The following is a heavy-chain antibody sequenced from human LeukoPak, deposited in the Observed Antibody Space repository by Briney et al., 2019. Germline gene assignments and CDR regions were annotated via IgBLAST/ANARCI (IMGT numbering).Heavy chain of an antibody. D-gene: IGHD2-2*02. Sequence: GASVKVSCKASGYTFTGYYIHWVRQAPGQGLEWMGWINANSGGTDYAQKFQGRVTMTRDTSISTAYMELSRLRSDDTAAYYCARGKYQLLYGDYWGQGTLVTVSS. V-gene: IGHV1-2*02. J-gene: IGHJ4*02. CDR2: INANSGGT. CDR3: ARGKYQLLYGDY. CDR1: GYTFTGYY.